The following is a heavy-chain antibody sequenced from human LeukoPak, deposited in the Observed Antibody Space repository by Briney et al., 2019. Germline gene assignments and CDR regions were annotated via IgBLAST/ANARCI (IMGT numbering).Heavy chain of an antibody. CDR2: VNPNKDNT. D-gene: IGHD6-13*01. Sequence: ASVKVSCKASGYTFTSHDINRVRQATGQGLEWMGWVNPNKDNTVSAQKFQGRVTMTWNTSISTVYMELSSLRSDDTAVYYCARSKNSWYGMGFDHWGQGTLVTVSS. J-gene: IGHJ4*02. CDR3: ARSKNSWYGMGFDH. CDR1: GYTFTSHD. V-gene: IGHV1-8*02.